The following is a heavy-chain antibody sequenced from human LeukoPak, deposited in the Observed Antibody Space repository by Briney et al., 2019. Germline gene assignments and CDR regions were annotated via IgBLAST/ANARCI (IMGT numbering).Heavy chain of an antibody. Sequence: ASVKVSCKASGYTFTSYAMNWVRQAPGQGLEWMGWINTNTGNPTYAQGFTGRFVFSLDTSVSTAYLQISSLKAEDTAVYYCARDPLSGPPPYYYYRMDVWGQGTTVTVSS. V-gene: IGHV7-4-1*02. CDR3: ARDPLSGPPPYYYYRMDV. J-gene: IGHJ6*02. CDR2: INTNTGNP. CDR1: GYTFTSYA. D-gene: IGHD5-12*01.